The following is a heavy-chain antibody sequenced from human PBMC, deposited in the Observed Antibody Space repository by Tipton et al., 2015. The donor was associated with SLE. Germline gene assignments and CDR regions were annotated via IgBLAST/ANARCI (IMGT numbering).Heavy chain of an antibody. CDR2: IYYTGRN. J-gene: IGHJ4*02. V-gene: IGHV4-39*01. D-gene: IGHD3-3*01. CDR3: ARHIRGGFLEWLLAFDY. CDR1: GGSISSSSYS. Sequence: TLSLTCTVSGGSISSSSYSWGWIRQPPGKGLEWIGNIYYTGRNYYNPSLESRVTISVDTSKNQFSLKLRSVTAADTAVYYCARHIRGGFLEWLLAFDYWGQGTLVTVSS.